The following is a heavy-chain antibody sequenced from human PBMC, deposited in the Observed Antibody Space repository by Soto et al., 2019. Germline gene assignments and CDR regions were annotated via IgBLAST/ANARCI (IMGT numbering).Heavy chain of an antibody. D-gene: IGHD3-22*01. Sequence: QVQLVESGGGVVQPGRSLRLSCAASGFTFSSYAMHWVRQAPGKGLEWVAVISYDGSNKYYADSVKGRFTISRDNCKNTLYLKMNSLRAEDTAVYYCARGYYYDSSGYYSIGAFDIWGQGTMVTVSS. CDR1: GFTFSSYA. J-gene: IGHJ3*02. V-gene: IGHV3-30-3*01. CDR2: ISYDGSNK. CDR3: ARGYYYDSSGYYSIGAFDI.